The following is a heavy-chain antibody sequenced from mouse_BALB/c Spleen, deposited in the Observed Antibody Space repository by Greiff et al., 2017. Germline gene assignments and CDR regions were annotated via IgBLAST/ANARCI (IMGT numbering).Heavy chain of an antibody. J-gene: IGHJ4*01. Sequence: EVQLQQSGAELVRPGASVKLSCTASGFNIKDYYMHWVKQRPEQGLEWIGWIDPENGDTEYAPKFQGKATMTADTSSNTAYLQLSSLTSEDTAVYYCNALVSGAMDYWGQGTSVTVAS. V-gene: IGHV14-4*02. CDR3: NALVSGAMDY. CDR2: IDPENGDT. CDR1: GFNIKDYY. D-gene: IGHD2-10*02.